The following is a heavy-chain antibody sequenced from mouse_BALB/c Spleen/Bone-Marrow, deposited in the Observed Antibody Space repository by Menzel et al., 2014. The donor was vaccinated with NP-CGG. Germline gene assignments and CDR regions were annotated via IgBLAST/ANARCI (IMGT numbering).Heavy chain of an antibody. J-gene: IGHJ1*01. CDR1: GFTFSGFG. Sequence: EVKVVESGGGLVQPGGSRKLSCAASGFTFSGFGMHWVRQAPEEGLEWVAYISRGSSTIYYADTVKGRFTISRDNPKNTLFLQMTSLRSEDTAMYYCARSGITTGSYWYFDIWGAGTTVTVSS. CDR2: ISRGSSTI. CDR3: ARSGITTGSYWYFDI. D-gene: IGHD1-1*01. V-gene: IGHV5-17*02.